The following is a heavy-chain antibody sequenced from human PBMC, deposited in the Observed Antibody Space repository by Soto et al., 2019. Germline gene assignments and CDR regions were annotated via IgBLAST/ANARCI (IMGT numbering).Heavy chain of an antibody. CDR2: INPSGGST. D-gene: IGHD3-3*01. V-gene: IGHV1-46*01. J-gene: IGHJ4*02. Sequence: ASVKVSCKASGYTFTSYYMHWVRQAPGQGLEWMGIINPSGGSTSYAQKFQGRVTMTRDTSTSTVYMELSSLRSEDTAVYYCARGLYDFWSGYYTAPCYWGQGTMVTVYS. CDR1: GYTFTSYY. CDR3: ARGLYDFWSGYYTAPCY.